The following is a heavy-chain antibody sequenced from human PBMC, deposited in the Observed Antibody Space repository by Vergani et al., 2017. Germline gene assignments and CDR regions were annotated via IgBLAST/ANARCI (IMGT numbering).Heavy chain of an antibody. CDR3: ARVRQGLQKGNWFDP. D-gene: IGHD5-24*01. CDR1: GGSFSGYY. J-gene: IGHJ5*02. V-gene: IGHV4-34*01. Sequence: QVQLQQWGAGLLKPSETLSLTCAVYGGSFSGYYWSWIRQPPGKGLEWIGEINHSGSTNYNPSLKSRVTISVDTSKNQFSLKLSSVTAADTAVYYCARVRQGLQKGNWFDPWGQGTLVTVSS. CDR2: INHSGST.